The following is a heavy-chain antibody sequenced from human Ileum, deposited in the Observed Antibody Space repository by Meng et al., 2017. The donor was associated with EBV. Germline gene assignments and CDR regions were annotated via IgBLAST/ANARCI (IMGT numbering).Heavy chain of an antibody. CDR3: ARGYGSGRDYFDY. Sequence: AQLQEAGRGVVKPSGPPSPPWAVFGGPIHSNTWVNWGRPPPGKGLEWIGEIYYSGSTIYNPSLKSRVTISVDKSKNLFSLKLSSVTAADTAVYYCARGYGSGRDYFDYWGQGTLVTVSS. J-gene: IGHJ4*02. D-gene: IGHD3-10*01. CDR1: GGPIHSNTW. V-gene: IGHV4-4*02. CDR2: IYYSGST.